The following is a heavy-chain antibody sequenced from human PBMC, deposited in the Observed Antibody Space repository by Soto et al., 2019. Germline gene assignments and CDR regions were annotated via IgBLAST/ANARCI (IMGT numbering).Heavy chain of an antibody. D-gene: IGHD2-15*01. CDR1: GGSIRSYY. Sequence: SETLSLTCTVPGGSIRSYYWSWIAQPPGKGVEWIGYIYYSGSTNYNPPLTSRVTISVDTSKNQFSLKLSSVTAADTAVYYCARLIVVVVAANKLHWFDPWGQGTLVTVSS. J-gene: IGHJ5*02. CDR2: IYYSGST. CDR3: ARLIVVVVAANKLHWFDP. V-gene: IGHV4-59*01.